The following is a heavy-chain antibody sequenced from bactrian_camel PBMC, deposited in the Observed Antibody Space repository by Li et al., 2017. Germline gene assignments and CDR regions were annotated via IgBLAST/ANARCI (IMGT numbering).Heavy chain of an antibody. CDR2: IDGTGGR. CDR3: AADYHCEVRSIDYDY. V-gene: IGHV3S53*01. D-gene: IGHD3*01. J-gene: IGHJ4*01. Sequence: VQLVESGGGSVQAGGSLRLSCVASDTYTFSTYCMAWWRQAPGRDRKLLAEIDGTGGRTYDDSVKGRFTISKDGAKNILYLQMTNLKPEDTAMYYCAADYHCEVRSIDYDYWGQGTQVTVS. CDR1: DTYTFSTYC.